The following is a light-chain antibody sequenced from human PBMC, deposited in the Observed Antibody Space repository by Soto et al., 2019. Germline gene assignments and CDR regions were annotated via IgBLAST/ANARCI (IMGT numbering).Light chain of an antibody. J-gene: IGKJ4*01. CDR2: GVS. Sequence: EIVLTQSPATLSLSPGEGASLSCRASQNISTYLAWYQQRPGQVPRLLIYGVSKRAPAIPPRFSGSGSGTDFTLSVSGLQPEDFATYYCQQASTFPFTFGGGTEVQIK. CDR1: QNISTY. CDR3: QQASTFPFT. V-gene: IGKV3-11*01.